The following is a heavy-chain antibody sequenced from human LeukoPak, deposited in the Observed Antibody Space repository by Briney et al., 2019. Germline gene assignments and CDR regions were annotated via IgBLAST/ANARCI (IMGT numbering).Heavy chain of an antibody. CDR1: GGSISSYY. V-gene: IGHV4-4*07. CDR2: IYTSGST. J-gene: IGHJ6*03. D-gene: IGHD3-3*01. Sequence: KPSETLSLTCTVSGGSISSYYWSWIRQPAGKGLEWIGRIYTSGSTNYKPSLKSRVTISVDTSKNQFSLTLSAVTAADTAVHYCARALEWLYYYMDVWGKGTTVTVSS. CDR3: ARALEWLYYYMDV.